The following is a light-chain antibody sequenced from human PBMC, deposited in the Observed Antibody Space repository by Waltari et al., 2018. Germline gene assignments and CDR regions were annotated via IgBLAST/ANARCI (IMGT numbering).Light chain of an antibody. V-gene: IGKV4-1*01. CDR1: QSVLYNSNNQNY. CDR3: QQYYSTPTWT. CDR2: GAG. J-gene: IGKJ1*01. Sequence: DIVMTQSPDSLAVSLGERATINCKSSQSVLYNSNNQNYLAWYQQKPGQPHKLLISGAGTRESGVPYRFGGSGSGACCTLTISSLQAEDVAVYYCQQYYSTPTWTFGQGTKVEIK.